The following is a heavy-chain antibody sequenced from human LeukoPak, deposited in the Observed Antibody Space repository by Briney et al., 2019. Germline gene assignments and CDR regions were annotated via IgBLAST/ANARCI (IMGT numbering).Heavy chain of an antibody. Sequence: PGGSLRLSCAASGFTFSSYWMSWVRQAPGKGLEWVANIKQGGSEKYYVDSVKGRFTISRDNAKNSLYLQMNSLRAEDTAVYYCARDGGTSHTAFDYWGQGTLVTVSS. CDR1: GFTFSSYW. V-gene: IGHV3-7*01. J-gene: IGHJ4*02. D-gene: IGHD3-16*01. CDR2: IKQGGSEK. CDR3: ARDGGTSHTAFDY.